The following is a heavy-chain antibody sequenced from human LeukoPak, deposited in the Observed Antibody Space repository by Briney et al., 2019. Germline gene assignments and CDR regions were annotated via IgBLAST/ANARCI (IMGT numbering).Heavy chain of an antibody. CDR2: IIPIFGTA. J-gene: IGHJ6*02. CDR1: GGSFSRYA. V-gene: IGHV1-69*13. D-gene: IGHD5-12*01. Sequence: SVKVSCKASGGSFSRYAISWVRQAPGQGLEWMGGIIPIFGTANYAQKFQGRVTITADESTSTAYMELSGLRSEDTAVYYCARVPYEAVDIVATIYYYYGMDVWGQGTTVTVSS. CDR3: ARVPYEAVDIVATIYYYYGMDV.